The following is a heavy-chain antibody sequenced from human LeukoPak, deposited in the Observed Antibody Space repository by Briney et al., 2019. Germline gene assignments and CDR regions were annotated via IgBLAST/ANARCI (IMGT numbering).Heavy chain of an antibody. CDR3: ARDYYDSSGYYYASYDY. V-gene: IGHV3-20*04. CDR1: GFTFDDYG. J-gene: IGHJ4*02. D-gene: IGHD3-22*01. Sequence: PGGSLRLSCAASGFTFDDYGMSWVRQAPGKGLEWVSGISWNGGSTGYADSVKGRFTISRDNAKNSLYLQMNSLRAEDTALYYCARDYYDSSGYYYASYDYWGQGTLVTVSS. CDR2: ISWNGGST.